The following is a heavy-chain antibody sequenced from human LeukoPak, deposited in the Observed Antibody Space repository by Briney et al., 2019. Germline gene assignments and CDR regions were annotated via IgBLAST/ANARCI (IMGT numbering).Heavy chain of an antibody. CDR2: IWYDGSNK. J-gene: IGHJ4*02. D-gene: IGHD3-22*01. V-gene: IGHV3-33*08. CDR3: ARESFNYYDSSGYYDPGGYFDY. Sequence: GGSLRLSCAASGFTVSSNYMSWVRQAPGKGLEWVAVIWYDGSNKYYADSVKGRFTISRDNSKNTLYLQMNSLRAEDTAVYYCARESFNYYDSSGYYDPGGYFDYWGQGTLVTVSS. CDR1: GFTVSSNY.